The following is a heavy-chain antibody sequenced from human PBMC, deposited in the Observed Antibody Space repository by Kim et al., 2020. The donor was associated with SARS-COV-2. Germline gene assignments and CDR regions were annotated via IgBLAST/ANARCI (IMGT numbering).Heavy chain of an antibody. CDR3: ARDRASSSRGSYFDY. Sequence: SETLSLTCTVSGGSVSSGSYYWSWIRQPPGKGLEWIGYIYYSGSTNYNPSLKSRVTISVDTSKNQFSLKLSSVTAADTAVYYCARDRASSSRGSYFDYWGQGTLVTVSS. J-gene: IGHJ4*02. V-gene: IGHV4-61*01. D-gene: IGHD6-13*01. CDR2: IYYSGST. CDR1: GGSVSSGSYY.